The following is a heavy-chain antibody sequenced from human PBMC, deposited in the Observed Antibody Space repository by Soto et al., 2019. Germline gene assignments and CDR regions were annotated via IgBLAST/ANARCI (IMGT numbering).Heavy chain of an antibody. CDR2: ISNSGIS. CDR3: ARGAGHSYYAYQFDT. Sequence: KPSETLSLTCAVSGGSVTSVNYFWTWIRQPPGGGLEWIGYISNSGISKYNPSLKSRVAMSQDTSKNQFSLNLHSVTAADTAVYFCARGAGHSYYAYQFDTWGQGALVTVSS. J-gene: IGHJ4*02. V-gene: IGHV4-61*01. D-gene: IGHD2-21*02. CDR1: GGSVTSVNYF.